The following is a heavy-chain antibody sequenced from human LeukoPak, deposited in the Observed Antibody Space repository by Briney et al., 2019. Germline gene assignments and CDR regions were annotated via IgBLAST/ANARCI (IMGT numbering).Heavy chain of an antibody. Sequence: ASVKVSCKASGYTFTSYYMHWVRQAPGQGLEWMGGIIPIFGTANYAQKFQGRVTITTDESTSTAYMELSSLRSEDTAVYYCARRGYTGSNWFDPWGQGTLVTVSS. J-gene: IGHJ5*02. CDR2: IIPIFGTA. CDR3: ARRGYTGSNWFDP. V-gene: IGHV1-69*05. CDR1: GYTFTSYY. D-gene: IGHD5-24*01.